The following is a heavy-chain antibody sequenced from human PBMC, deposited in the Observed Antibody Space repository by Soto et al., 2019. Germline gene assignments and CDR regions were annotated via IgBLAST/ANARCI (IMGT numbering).Heavy chain of an antibody. Sequence: QVQLVQSGAEVKKPGSSVKVSCKASGGTFSSYTISWVRQAPGQGLEWMGRIIPILGIANYAQKFQGRVTITADKSTSTAYMELSSLRSEDTAVYYCARLAVAAKVGLSLFRDWYFDLWGRGTLVTVSS. D-gene: IGHD6-19*01. CDR3: ARLAVAAKVGLSLFRDWYFDL. J-gene: IGHJ2*01. V-gene: IGHV1-69*02. CDR2: IIPILGIA. CDR1: GGTFSSYT.